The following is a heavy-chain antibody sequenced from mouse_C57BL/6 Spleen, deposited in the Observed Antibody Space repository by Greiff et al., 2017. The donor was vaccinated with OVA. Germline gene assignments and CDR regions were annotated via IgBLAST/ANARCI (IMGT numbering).Heavy chain of an antibody. V-gene: IGHV1-80*01. J-gene: IGHJ3*01. Sequence: VQLQQSGAELVKPGASVKISCKASGYAFSSYWMNWVKQRPGKGLEWIGQIYPGDGDTNYNGKVKGKATLTADKSSSTAYMQLSSLTSEDSAVYFCARGGYDYAWFAYGGQGTLVTVSA. CDR2: IYPGDGDT. CDR1: GYAFSSYW. CDR3: ARGGYDYAWFAY. D-gene: IGHD2-4*01.